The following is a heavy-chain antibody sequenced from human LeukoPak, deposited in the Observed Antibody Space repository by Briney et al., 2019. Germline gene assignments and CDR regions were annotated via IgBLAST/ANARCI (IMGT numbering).Heavy chain of an antibody. V-gene: IGHV4-59*01. CDR1: GGSISSYY. CDR3: ARGNYYEFPNAFDI. J-gene: IGHJ3*02. Sequence: SETLSLTCTVSGGSISSYYWSWIRQPPGKGLEWIGYIYYSGSTNYNPSLKSRVTISVDTSKNQFSLKLSSVTAADTAVYYCARGNYYEFPNAFDIWGQGTMVTVSS. D-gene: IGHD3-22*01. CDR2: IYYSGST.